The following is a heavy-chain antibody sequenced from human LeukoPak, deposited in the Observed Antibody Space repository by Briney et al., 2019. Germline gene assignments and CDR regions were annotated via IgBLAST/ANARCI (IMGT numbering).Heavy chain of an antibody. J-gene: IGHJ4*02. Sequence: ASVKVSCKASGYTFTSYAMNWVRQAPGQGLEWMGWINTNTGNPTYAQGFTGRFVFSLDTSVSTAYLQISSLKAEDTAVYYCARDQSPLPRYCSSTSCPLDYWGQGTLVTVSS. D-gene: IGHD2-2*01. CDR2: INTNTGNP. V-gene: IGHV7-4-1*02. CDR1: GYTFTSYA. CDR3: ARDQSPLPRYCSSTSCPLDY.